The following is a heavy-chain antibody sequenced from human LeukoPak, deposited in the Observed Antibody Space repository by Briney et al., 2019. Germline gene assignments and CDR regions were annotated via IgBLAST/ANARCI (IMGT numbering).Heavy chain of an antibody. CDR1: GGSISSHY. V-gene: IGHV4-59*11. J-gene: IGHJ2*01. Sequence: PSETLSLTCTVSGGSISSHYWSWIRQPPGKGLEWIGYIYYSGSTNYNPSLKSRVTISVDTSKNQFSLKLSSVTAADTAVYYCARRQSSSPHWYFDLWGRGTLVTVSS. CDR2: IYYSGST. CDR3: ARRQSSSPHWYFDL. D-gene: IGHD6-6*01.